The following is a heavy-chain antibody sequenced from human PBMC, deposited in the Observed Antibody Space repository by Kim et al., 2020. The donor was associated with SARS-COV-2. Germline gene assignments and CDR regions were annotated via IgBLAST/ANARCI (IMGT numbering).Heavy chain of an antibody. CDR3: ARDRGLLSRDGYNYPGSYYYYGMDV. D-gene: IGHD5-12*01. J-gene: IGHJ6*02. Sequence: SETLSLTCTVSGGSISSYYWSWIRQPPGKGLEWIGYIYYSGSTNYNPSLKSRVTISVDTSKNQFSLKLSSVTAADTAVYYCARDRGLLSRDGYNYPGSYYYYGMDVWGQGTTVTVSS. CDR2: IYYSGST. V-gene: IGHV4-59*01. CDR1: GGSISSYY.